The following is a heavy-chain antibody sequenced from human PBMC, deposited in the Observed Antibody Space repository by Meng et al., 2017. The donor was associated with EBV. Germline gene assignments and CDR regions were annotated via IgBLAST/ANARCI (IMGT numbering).Heavy chain of an antibody. Sequence: VQLHRWCAGLLKHSETLSHTCAGDVWSVSGYSWSWIRQPQGKGLEWIGEINHSGRTNYNPSLKSPVTISVETSKNQFSLKLRSVTAADMVVYYCATIGWIQTVSYFDYWGQGTLVTVSS. CDR1: VWSVSGYS. D-gene: IGHD5-18*01. J-gene: IGHJ4*02. CDR2: INHSGRT. V-gene: IGHV4-34*01. CDR3: ATIGWIQTVSYFDY.